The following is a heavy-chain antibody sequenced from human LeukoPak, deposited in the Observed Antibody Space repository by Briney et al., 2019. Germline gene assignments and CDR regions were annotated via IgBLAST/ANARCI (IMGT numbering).Heavy chain of an antibody. D-gene: IGHD5-18*01. CDR2: IIPIFGTA. V-gene: IGHV1-69*05. CDR3: ARDGPDVDTATHYYYYMDV. J-gene: IGHJ6*03. Sequence: SVKVSCKASEGTFSSYAISWVRQAPGQGLEWMGGIIPIFGTANYAQKFQGRVTITTDESTSTAYMELSSLRSEDTAVYYCARDGPDVDTATHYYYYMDVWGKGTTVTASS. CDR1: EGTFSSYA.